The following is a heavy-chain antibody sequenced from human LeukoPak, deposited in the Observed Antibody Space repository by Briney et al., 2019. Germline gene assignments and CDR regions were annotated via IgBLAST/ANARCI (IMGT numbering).Heavy chain of an antibody. J-gene: IGHJ4*02. CDR2: ISAYNGNT. V-gene: IGHV1-18*01. Sequence: ASVKVSCKASGYTFTSYGISWVRQAPGQGLEWMGWISAYNGNTNYAQKLQGRVTMTTDTSTSTAYMELRSLRSDDTAVYYCARDPLQYSYGSYFDYWGQGTLVTVSS. CDR3: ARDPLQYSYGSYFDY. CDR1: GYTFTSYG. D-gene: IGHD5-18*01.